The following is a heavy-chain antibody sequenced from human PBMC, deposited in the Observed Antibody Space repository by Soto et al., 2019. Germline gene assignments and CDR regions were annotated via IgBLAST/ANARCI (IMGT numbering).Heavy chain of an antibody. J-gene: IGHJ6*02. V-gene: IGHV4-34*01. Sequence: PSETLSLTCAVYGGSFSGYYWSWIRQPPGKGLEWIGEINHSGSTNYNPSLKSRVTISVDTSKNQFSLKLSSVTAADTAVYYCARGKGADSSGYYYYYYGMDVWGQGTTVTVSS. CDR1: GGSFSGYY. CDR3: ARGKGADSSGYYYYYYGMDV. CDR2: INHSGST. D-gene: IGHD3-22*01.